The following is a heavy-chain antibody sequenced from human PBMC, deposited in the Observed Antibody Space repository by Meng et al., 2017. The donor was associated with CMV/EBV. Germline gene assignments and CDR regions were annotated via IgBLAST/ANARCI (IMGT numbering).Heavy chain of an antibody. CDR3: ARDGVYCSSTSCYEEDWFDP. CDR2: MNPNSGNT. Sequence: ASVKVSCKASGYTFTSYDINWVRQATGQGLEWMGWMNPNSGNTGYAQKFQGRVTMTTDTSTSTAYMELRSLRSDDTAVYYCARDGVYCSSTSCYEEDWFDPWGQGTLVTVSS. D-gene: IGHD2-2*01. J-gene: IGHJ5*02. CDR1: GYTFTSYD. V-gene: IGHV1-8*01.